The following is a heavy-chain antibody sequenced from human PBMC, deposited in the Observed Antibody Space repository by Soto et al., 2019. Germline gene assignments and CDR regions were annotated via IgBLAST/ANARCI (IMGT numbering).Heavy chain of an antibody. Sequence: ASVKVSCKASGYTFTSYGISWVRQAPGQGLEWMGWISAYNGNTNYAQKLQGRVTITADESTSTAYMELSSLRSEDTAVYYCARVAGPYCGGDCPSDYNWFDPWGQGTLVTVSS. V-gene: IGHV1-18*01. J-gene: IGHJ5*02. CDR3: ARVAGPYCGGDCPSDYNWFDP. CDR1: GYTFTSYG. D-gene: IGHD2-21*02. CDR2: ISAYNGNT.